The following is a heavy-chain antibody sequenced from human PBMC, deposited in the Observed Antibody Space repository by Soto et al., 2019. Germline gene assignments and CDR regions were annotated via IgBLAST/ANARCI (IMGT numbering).Heavy chain of an antibody. J-gene: IGHJ4*02. CDR3: AKDRPYGSGLFSFDQ. V-gene: IGHV3-23*01. CDR1: GFTFSTYA. CDR2: ISETGGST. D-gene: IGHD3-10*01. Sequence: GGSLRLSCAASGFTFSTYAMTWVRQAPGKGLEWVSSISETGGSTYYTGSVKGRFTISRDNSKNTLYLQMDRLRAEDTAVYFCAKDRPYGSGLFSFDQWGQGTRVTVSS.